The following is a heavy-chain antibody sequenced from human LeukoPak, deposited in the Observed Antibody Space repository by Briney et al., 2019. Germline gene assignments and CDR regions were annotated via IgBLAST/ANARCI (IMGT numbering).Heavy chain of an antibody. D-gene: IGHD2-21*02. CDR2: IHYGGTT. V-gene: IGHV4-39*01. Sequence: SETLSLTCTVSGGSIGSGYYWAWIRQPPGKGLEWIGSIHYGGTTHYNPSLQSRVTISADTSKNQFALDLRSVTAADTAVYYCTRNIGDFVSDFWGQGTLVTVSS. J-gene: IGHJ4*02. CDR1: GGSIGSGYY. CDR3: TRNIGDFVSDF.